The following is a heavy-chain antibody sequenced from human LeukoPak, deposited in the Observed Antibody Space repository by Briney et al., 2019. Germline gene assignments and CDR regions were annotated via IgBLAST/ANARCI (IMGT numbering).Heavy chain of an antibody. Sequence: ASVKVSCKASGYTFTGYYMHWVRQAPGQGLEWMGWINPNSGGTNYAQKFQGRVIMTRDTSISTAYMELSRLRSDDTAVYYCARGSYGGNPSDYWGQGTLVTVSS. CDR1: GYTFTGYY. CDR3: ARGSYGGNPSDY. J-gene: IGHJ4*02. V-gene: IGHV1-2*02. CDR2: INPNSGGT. D-gene: IGHD4-23*01.